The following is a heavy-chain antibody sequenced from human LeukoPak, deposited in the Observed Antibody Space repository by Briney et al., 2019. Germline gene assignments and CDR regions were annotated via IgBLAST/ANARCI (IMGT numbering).Heavy chain of an antibody. D-gene: IGHD1-14*01. J-gene: IGHJ6*02. CDR3: AKDINYYYYGMDV. Sequence: GGSLRLSCAASGFTFSTYSMNWVRQAPGKGLEWVSYISSSSSIIYYADSVKGRFTISRDNAKNSLYLQMNSLRAEDTALYYCAKDINYYYYGMDVWGQGTTVTVSS. CDR1: GFTFSTYS. CDR2: ISSSSSII. V-gene: IGHV3-48*04.